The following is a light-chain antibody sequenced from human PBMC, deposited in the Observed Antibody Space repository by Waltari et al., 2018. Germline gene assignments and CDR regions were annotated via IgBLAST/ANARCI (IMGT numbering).Light chain of an antibody. J-gene: IGKJ2*01. Sequence: DIQMTQSPSTLSASVGDRVTITCRASQSIGNYLALYQQKPGTAPKLLIFMASTLQREVPSRFSGSGSGTEFALTISGLQADDFATYFCQHFNSYPFIFGRGTKLEIK. CDR3: QHFNSYPFI. CDR2: MAS. V-gene: IGKV1-5*03. CDR1: QSIGNY.